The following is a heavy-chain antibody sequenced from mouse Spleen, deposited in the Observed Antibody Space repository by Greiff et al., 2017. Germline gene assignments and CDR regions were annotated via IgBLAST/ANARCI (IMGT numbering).Heavy chain of an antibody. V-gene: IGHV1-76*01. CDR2: IYPGSGNT. CDR1: GYTFTDYY. D-gene: IGHD1-2*01. Sequence: QVQLQQSGAELVRPGASVKLSCKASGYTFTDYYINWVKQRPGQGLEWIARIYPGSGNTYYNEKFKGKATLTAEKSSSTAYMQLSSLTSEDSAVYFCARDYYGYPFAYWGQGTLVTVSA. CDR3: ARDYYGYPFAY. J-gene: IGHJ3*01.